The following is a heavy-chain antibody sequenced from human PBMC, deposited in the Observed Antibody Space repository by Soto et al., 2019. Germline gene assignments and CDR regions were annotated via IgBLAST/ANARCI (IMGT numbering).Heavy chain of an antibody. J-gene: IGHJ6*02. CDR2: IYWDDDK. Sequence: SGPTLVNPTQTLTLTCTFSGFSLSTSGVGVGWIRQPPGKALEWLALIYWDDDKRYSPSLKSRLTITKDTSKNQVVLTMTNMDPVDTATYYCAHSWVTIFGVVIGGMDVWGQGTTVTVSS. CDR3: AHSWVTIFGVVIGGMDV. D-gene: IGHD3-3*01. CDR1: GFSLSTSGVG. V-gene: IGHV2-5*02.